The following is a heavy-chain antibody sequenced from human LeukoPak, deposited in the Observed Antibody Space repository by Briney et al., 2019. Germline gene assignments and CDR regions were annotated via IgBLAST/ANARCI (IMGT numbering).Heavy chain of an antibody. CDR1: GFNFINYW. CDR2: IKHDGSEK. J-gene: IGHJ4*02. CDR3: ARALSRSLAY. V-gene: IGHV3-7*01. Sequence: PGGSLRLSCVVSGFNFINYWMNWVRQAPGKGLEWVANIKHDGSEKYYVDSVKGRFSISRDNAKQSLYLQMNSLRAEDTAVYYCARALSRSLAYWGQRTLVTVSS. D-gene: IGHD3-16*01.